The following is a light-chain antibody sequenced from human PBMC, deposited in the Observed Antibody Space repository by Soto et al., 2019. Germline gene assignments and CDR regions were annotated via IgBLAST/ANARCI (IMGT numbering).Light chain of an antibody. CDR3: QQYGSSGT. V-gene: IGKV3-20*01. CDR1: QSVSNNY. Sequence: EIVVTQSPGTLSLSPGERATLSCRASQSVSNNYLAWYQQKTGQAPRLLIYGASNRATGIPDRFSGSGSGKDFTLTISRLEPEDFAVYYCQQYGSSGTFGQGTKVEIK. J-gene: IGKJ1*01. CDR2: GAS.